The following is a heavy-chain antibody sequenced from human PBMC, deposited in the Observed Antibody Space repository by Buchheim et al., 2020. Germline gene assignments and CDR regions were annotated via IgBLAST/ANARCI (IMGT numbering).Heavy chain of an antibody. CDR1: GFIFSNYC. J-gene: IGHJ4*02. CDR2: INSDGSDS. Sequence: EVQLVESGGGLVQPGGSLRLSCAASGFIFSNYCMHWVRQAPGKGLEWVSQINSDGSDSTYADSVKGRFTISRDNAKNTLYLQMNSLRGEDTAVYYCARYYYGVDYWGQGTL. V-gene: IGHV3-74*01. CDR3: ARYYYGVDY. D-gene: IGHD3-10*01.